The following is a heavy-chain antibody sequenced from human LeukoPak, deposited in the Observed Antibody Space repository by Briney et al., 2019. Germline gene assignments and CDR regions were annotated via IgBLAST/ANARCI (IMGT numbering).Heavy chain of an antibody. CDR3: ARDTYSTTRHEIRY. D-gene: IGHD2-2*01. CDR2: ISYDGGNK. V-gene: IGHV3-30*04. J-gene: IGHJ4*02. Sequence: PGGSLRLSCAASGFTFSSYTIYWVRQAPGKGLDWVAVISYDGGNKYYAESVKGRFTISRDNSKNTLYLQMNSLRAEDTAVYYCARDTYSTTRHEIRYWGQGTLVTVSS. CDR1: GFTFSSYT.